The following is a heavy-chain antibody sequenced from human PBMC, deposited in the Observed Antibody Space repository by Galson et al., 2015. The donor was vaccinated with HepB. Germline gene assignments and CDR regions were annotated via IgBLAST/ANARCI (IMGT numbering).Heavy chain of an antibody. CDR1: GGSISSSSYY. CDR3: ARVSPSGGDY. CDR2: IYYSGST. J-gene: IGHJ4*02. V-gene: IGHV4-39*01. D-gene: IGHD5/OR15-5a*01. Sequence: ETLSLTCTVSGGSISSSSYYWGWIRQPPGKGLEWIGSIYYSGSTYYNPSLKSRVTISVDTSKNQFSLKLSSVTAADTAVYYCARVSPSGGDYWGQGTLATVSS.